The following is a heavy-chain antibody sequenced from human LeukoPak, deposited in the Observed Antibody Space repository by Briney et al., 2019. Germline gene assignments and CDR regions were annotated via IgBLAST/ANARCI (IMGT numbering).Heavy chain of an antibody. CDR1: GGSISSYY. Sequence: ASETLSLTCTVPGGSISSYYWSWIRQPAGKGQEWIGRIYTSGSTNYNPSLKSRVTMSVDTSKNQFSLKLSSVTAADTAVYYCARVGQGGFWSGYDYWGQGTLVTVSS. D-gene: IGHD3-3*01. J-gene: IGHJ4*02. CDR2: IYTSGST. CDR3: ARVGQGGFWSGYDY. V-gene: IGHV4-4*07.